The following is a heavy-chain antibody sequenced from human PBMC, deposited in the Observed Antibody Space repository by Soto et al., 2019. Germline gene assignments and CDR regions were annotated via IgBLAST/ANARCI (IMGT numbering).Heavy chain of an antibody. CDR1: GFTFSSYA. CDR3: ARDGHCGGDCYEYFQH. V-gene: IGHV3-30-3*01. Sequence: QVQLVESGGGVVQPGRSLRLSCAASGFTFSSYAMHWVRQAPGKGLEWVAVISYDGSNKYYADSVKGRFTISRDNSKNXLYLQMNSLRAEDTAVYYCARDGHCGGDCYEYFQHWGQGTLVTVSS. D-gene: IGHD2-21*02. CDR2: ISYDGSNK. J-gene: IGHJ1*01.